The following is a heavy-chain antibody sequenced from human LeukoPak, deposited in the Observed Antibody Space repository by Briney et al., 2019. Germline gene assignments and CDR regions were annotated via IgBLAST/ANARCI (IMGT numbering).Heavy chain of an antibody. CDR3: AKGFGYDSSGYYYPAGYDY. J-gene: IGHJ4*02. CDR2: ISGSGGST. CDR1: GFTFSSYG. V-gene: IGHV3-23*01. Sequence: PGGSLRLSCAASGFTFSSYGMSWVRQAPGKGLEWVSAISGSGGSTYYADSVKGRFTISRDNSKNTLYLQMNSLRAEDTAVYYCAKGFGYDSSGYYYPAGYDYWGQGTLVTVSS. D-gene: IGHD3-22*01.